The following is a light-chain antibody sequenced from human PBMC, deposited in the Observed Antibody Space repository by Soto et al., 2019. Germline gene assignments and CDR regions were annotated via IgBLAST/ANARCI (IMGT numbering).Light chain of an antibody. CDR1: QAIRSA. Sequence: AIQLTQSPSSLSASVGDRVTITCRASQAIRSALGWYQQKPGKVPKLLIYAASTLHSGVPSRFSGSGFGTDFTLTISRLQPEDFATYYCLLDFGYFWAFGQGTKVEIK. J-gene: IGKJ1*01. CDR2: AAS. V-gene: IGKV1-6*01. CDR3: LLDFGYFWA.